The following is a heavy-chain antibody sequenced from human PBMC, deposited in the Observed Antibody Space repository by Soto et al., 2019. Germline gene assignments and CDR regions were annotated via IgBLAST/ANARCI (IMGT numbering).Heavy chain of an antibody. D-gene: IGHD1-26*01. V-gene: IGHV3-72*01. CDR2: TRNKANSYTT. CDR1: GFTFSDHY. J-gene: IGHJ4*02. Sequence: GGSLRLSCAASGFTFSDHYMEWVRQAPGKGLEWVGRTRNKANSYTTEYAASVKGRFTTSRDDSKNSLYLQMNSLKTEDTAVYYCASHGYSGSYDYWGQGTLVTVSS. CDR3: ASHGYSGSYDY.